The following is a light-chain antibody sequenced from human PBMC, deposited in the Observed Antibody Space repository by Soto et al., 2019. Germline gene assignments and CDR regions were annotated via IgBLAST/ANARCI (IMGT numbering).Light chain of an antibody. J-gene: IGKJ1*01. CDR3: QQYDDDSWT. Sequence: DIQMTQSPSTLSASVGDRVIITCRASQSVSSWLAWYQQKPGKAPNLLIYKASLLKSGVPSRFSGSGSGTEFTLTISMLQPNDFATYYCQQYDDDSWTFGQGTKVELK. V-gene: IGKV1-5*03. CDR2: KAS. CDR1: QSVSSW.